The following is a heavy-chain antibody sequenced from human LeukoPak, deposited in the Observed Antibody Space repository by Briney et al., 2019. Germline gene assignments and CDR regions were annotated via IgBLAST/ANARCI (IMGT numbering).Heavy chain of an antibody. J-gene: IGHJ4*02. CDR3: ARILDTYYYDSSGYGDDY. Sequence: SGPTLVNPPQTLTLTCTFSGFSLSTSGMCVSWIRQPPGKALEWLARIDWDDDKYYSTSLKTRLTISKDTSKNQVVLTMTNMDPVDTATYYCARILDTYYYDSSGYGDDYWGQGTLVTVSS. CDR1: GFSLSTSGMC. CDR2: IDWDDDK. D-gene: IGHD3-22*01. V-gene: IGHV2-70*11.